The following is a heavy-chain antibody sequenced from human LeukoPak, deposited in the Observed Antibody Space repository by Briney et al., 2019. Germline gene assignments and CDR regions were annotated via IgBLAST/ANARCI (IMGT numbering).Heavy chain of an antibody. Sequence: GESLKISCKGSGYSFTSYWIGWVRQMPGKGLEWMGIIYPGDSDTRYSPSFQGQVTISADKSISTAYLQWSSLKASDTAMYYCARLRDSSSWFGSFDYWGQGTLVTVSS. V-gene: IGHV5-51*01. J-gene: IGHJ4*02. CDR2: IYPGDSDT. CDR3: ARLRDSSSWFGSFDY. CDR1: GYSFTSYW. D-gene: IGHD6-13*01.